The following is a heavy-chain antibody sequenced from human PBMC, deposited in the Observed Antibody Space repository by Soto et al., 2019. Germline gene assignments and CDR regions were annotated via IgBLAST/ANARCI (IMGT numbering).Heavy chain of an antibody. CDR2: IYYSGST. D-gene: IGHD6-19*01. V-gene: IGHV4-31*03. Sequence: QVQLQESGPGLVKPSQTLSLTCTVSGGSISSGGYYWSWIRQHPGKGLEWIGYIYYSGSTYYNPSLKIRVTISVDTSKNQFALKLSSVTAADTAVYYCTRDAIAVAGTASWFDPWGQGTLVTVSS. CDR1: GGSISSGGYY. J-gene: IGHJ5*02. CDR3: TRDAIAVAGTASWFDP.